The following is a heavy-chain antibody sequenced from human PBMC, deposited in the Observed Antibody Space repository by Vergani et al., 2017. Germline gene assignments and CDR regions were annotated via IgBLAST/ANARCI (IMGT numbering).Heavy chain of an antibody. CDR2: ISGSGGST. Sequence: EVQLLESGGGLVQPGGSLRLPCAASGFTFSSYAMSWVRQAPGKGLEWVSAISGSGGSTYYADSVKGRFIISRDNSKNTLHLQMNSLRADDTAVYYCTKGRRGYTGYFFDYWGQGTLATVSS. V-gene: IGHV3-23*01. D-gene: IGHD5-12*01. CDR1: GFTFSSYA. J-gene: IGHJ4*02. CDR3: TKGRRGYTGYFFDY.